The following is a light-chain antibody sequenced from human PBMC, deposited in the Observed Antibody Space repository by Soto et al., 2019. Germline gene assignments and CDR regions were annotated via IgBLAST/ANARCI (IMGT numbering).Light chain of an antibody. V-gene: IGKV1-5*01. J-gene: IGKJ1*01. CDR1: QSISNL. Sequence: DIQMTQSPSTLSASVGDRVTIACRASQSISNLLAWYQQRPGKAPQLLIYDASTLLRGVPSRFSGSGFGTEFTLTISSLQPDDFAHDYCQQFNRYSSWTFGQGTKVEIK. CDR3: QQFNRYSSWT. CDR2: DAS.